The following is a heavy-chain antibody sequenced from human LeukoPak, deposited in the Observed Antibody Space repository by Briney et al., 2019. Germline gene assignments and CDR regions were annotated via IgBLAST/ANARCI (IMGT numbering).Heavy chain of an antibody. CDR1: GFTFSSYA. V-gene: IGHV3-23*01. D-gene: IGHD6-13*01. J-gene: IGHJ3*02. Sequence: QPGGSLRLSCAASGFTFSSYAMSWVRQAPGKGLEWVSAISGSGGSTYYADSVKGRFTISRDNCKNTLYLQMNSLRAEDTGVSFCAKDIIAAAGESFDIWGQGTMVTVSS. CDR3: AKDIIAAAGESFDI. CDR2: ISGSGGST.